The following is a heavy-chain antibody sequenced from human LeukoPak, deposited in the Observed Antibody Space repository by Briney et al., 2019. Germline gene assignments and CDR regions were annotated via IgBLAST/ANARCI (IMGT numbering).Heavy chain of an antibody. Sequence: SETLSLTCTVSGGSISSYYWSWIRQPPGKGLEWIGYIYYSGSTNYNPSLKSRVTISVDTSKNQFSLKLSSVTAADTAVYYCARSPYGSGSPRLDYWGQGTLVTVSS. CDR3: ARSPYGSGSPRLDY. D-gene: IGHD3-10*01. V-gene: IGHV4-59*08. CDR1: GGSISSYY. J-gene: IGHJ4*02. CDR2: IYYSGST.